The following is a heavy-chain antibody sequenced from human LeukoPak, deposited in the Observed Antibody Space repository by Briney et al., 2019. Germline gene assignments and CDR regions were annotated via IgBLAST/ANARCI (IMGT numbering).Heavy chain of an antibody. V-gene: IGHV1-46*01. Sequence: ASVKVSCKASGYTFTSYYMHWVRQAPGQGLEWMGIINPSGGSTSYAQKFQGRVTMTRDTSTSTVYMELSNLRSEDTAVYYCARRGGLGIAAAGTEFDYWGQGTLVTVSS. CDR2: INPSGGST. J-gene: IGHJ4*02. D-gene: IGHD6-13*01. CDR3: ARRGGLGIAAAGTEFDY. CDR1: GYTFTSYY.